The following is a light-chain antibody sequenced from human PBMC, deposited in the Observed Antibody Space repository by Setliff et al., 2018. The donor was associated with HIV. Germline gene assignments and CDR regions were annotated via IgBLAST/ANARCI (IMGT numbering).Light chain of an antibody. J-gene: IGLJ1*01. Sequence: QSVLAQPASVSGSPGQSITISCTGTSSDVGGYKFVSWYQQHPGKAPKLMIYEVSNRPSGVSDRFSGSKSGSTVSLTISGLQAEDEADYYCGSYTSTTSYVFGSGTKV. CDR3: GSYTSTTSYV. CDR2: EVS. CDR1: SSDVGGYKF. V-gene: IGLV2-14*01.